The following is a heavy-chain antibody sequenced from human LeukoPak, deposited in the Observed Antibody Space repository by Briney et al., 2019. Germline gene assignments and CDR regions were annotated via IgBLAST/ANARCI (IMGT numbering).Heavy chain of an antibody. CDR2: ISAYNGNT. V-gene: IGHV1-18*01. Sequence: ASVKVSFKASGYTFTSYGISWVRQAPGQGLEWMGWISAYNGNTNYAQKLQGRATMTTDTSTSTAYMELRSLRSDDTAVYYCARDKLLWFGELSDYWGQGTLVTVSS. CDR1: GYTFTSYG. CDR3: ARDKLLWFGELSDY. J-gene: IGHJ4*02. D-gene: IGHD3-10*01.